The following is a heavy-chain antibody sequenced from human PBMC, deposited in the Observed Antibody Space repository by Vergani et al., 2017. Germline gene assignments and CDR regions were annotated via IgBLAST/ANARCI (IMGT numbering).Heavy chain of an antibody. Sequence: EKQLVQSGSETKKPGESLKISSQAFGYIFSNFWIGWVRQRPGRGLEWMGIIYPGDSEVKSNPTFRGQVIFSVDTSVNTAYLQWRSLQASATATYFCASGGHGSENGGALQLWGQGTNITVSS. CDR2: IYPGDSEV. J-gene: IGHJ3*01. CDR3: ASGGHGSENGGALQL. D-gene: IGHD3-10*01. V-gene: IGHV5-51*01. CDR1: GYIFSNFW.